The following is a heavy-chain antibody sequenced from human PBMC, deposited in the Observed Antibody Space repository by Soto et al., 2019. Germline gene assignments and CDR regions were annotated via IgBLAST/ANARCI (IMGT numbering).Heavy chain of an antibody. Sequence: QVQLQESGPELVKPSGTLSLTCAVSSGSISSSNWWSWVRQPPGKGLEWIGEIYHSGSTNYNPSLKSRVTISVDKSKNQFSLKLSSVTAADTAVYYCASQFEGVVVAATRAFEIWGQGTMVTVSS. V-gene: IGHV4-4*02. CDR1: SGSISSSNW. CDR3: ASQFEGVVVAATRAFEI. CDR2: IYHSGST. D-gene: IGHD2-15*01. J-gene: IGHJ3*02.